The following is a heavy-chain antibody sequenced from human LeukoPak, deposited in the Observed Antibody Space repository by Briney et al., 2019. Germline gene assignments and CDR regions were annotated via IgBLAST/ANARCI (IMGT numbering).Heavy chain of an antibody. Sequence: PSETLSLTCAVYGGSFSGYYWSWIRQPPGKGLEWIGEINHSGSTNCNPSLKSRVTISVDTSKNQFSLKLSSVTAADTAVYYCASPRGYSGYDFDYWGQGTLVTVSS. CDR1: GGSFSGYY. CDR2: INHSGST. V-gene: IGHV4-34*01. J-gene: IGHJ4*02. CDR3: ASPRGYSGYDFDY. D-gene: IGHD5-12*01.